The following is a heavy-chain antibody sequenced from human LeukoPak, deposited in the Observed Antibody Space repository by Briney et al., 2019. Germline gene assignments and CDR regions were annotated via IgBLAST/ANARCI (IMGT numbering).Heavy chain of an antibody. CDR2: INHSGST. D-gene: IGHD4-23*01. CDR1: GGSFSGYY. Sequence: SETLSLTCAVYGGSFSGYYWSWIRQPPGKGLEWIGEINHSGSTNYNPSLKSRVTISVDTSKNQFSLKLSSATAADTAVYYCARVSGMTTVVIFDYWGQGTLVTVSS. J-gene: IGHJ4*02. V-gene: IGHV4-34*01. CDR3: ARVSGMTTVVIFDY.